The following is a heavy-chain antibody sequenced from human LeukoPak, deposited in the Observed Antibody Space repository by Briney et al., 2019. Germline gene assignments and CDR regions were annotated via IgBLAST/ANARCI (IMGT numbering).Heavy chain of an antibody. CDR2: INPNSGGT. CDR3: ARASFWESPINWFAP. V-gene: IGHV1-2*02. Sequence: ASVKVSCQASGYTFTGYYMHWVRQAPGQGLEWMGWINPNSGGTNYAQKFQGRVTMTRDTSISTAYMELSRLRSDDTAVYYCARASFWESPINWFAPWGQGTLVTVSS. D-gene: IGHD3-16*01. CDR1: GYTFTGYY. J-gene: IGHJ5*02.